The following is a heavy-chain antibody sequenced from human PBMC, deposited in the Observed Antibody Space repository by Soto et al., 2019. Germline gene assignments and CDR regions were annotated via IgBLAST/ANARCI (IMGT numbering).Heavy chain of an antibody. J-gene: IGHJ4*02. CDR2: IYPGDSDT. D-gene: IGHD3-9*01. Sequence: PGESLKISCKGSGYSFTSYWIGWVRQMPGKGLEWMGIIYPGDSDTRYSPSFQGQVTISADKSISTAYLQWSSLKASDTAMYYCARGGAYDILTGYYKDFDYWGQGTLVTVS. CDR1: GYSFTSYW. V-gene: IGHV5-51*01. CDR3: ARGGAYDILTGYYKDFDY.